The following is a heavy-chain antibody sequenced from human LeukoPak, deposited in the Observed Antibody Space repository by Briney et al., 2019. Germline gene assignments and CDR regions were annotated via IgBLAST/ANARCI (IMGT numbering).Heavy chain of an antibody. Sequence: ASVKVSCKASGYAFTKYIISWVRQAPGQGLEWMGWISAYNGNTNYAQKLQGRVTMTTDTSTSTAYMELRSLRSDDTAVYYCARGIAAAGTYNWFDPWGQGTLVTVSS. CDR1: GYAFTKYI. J-gene: IGHJ5*02. D-gene: IGHD6-13*01. V-gene: IGHV1-18*01. CDR3: ARGIAAAGTYNWFDP. CDR2: ISAYNGNT.